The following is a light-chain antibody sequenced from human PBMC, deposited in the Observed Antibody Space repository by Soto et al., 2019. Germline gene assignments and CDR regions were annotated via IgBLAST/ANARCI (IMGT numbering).Light chain of an antibody. Sequence: EIVMTHSPATLSLSPWEIATLSCGASESVSTNLAWYQQKAGQAPRLLIYGASTRATGIPARFSGSGSGTEFTLTISSLQSEDFAVYYCQQYSIWRTFGQGTKVDIK. V-gene: IGKV3-15*01. CDR1: ESVSTN. J-gene: IGKJ1*01. CDR3: QQYSIWRT. CDR2: GAS.